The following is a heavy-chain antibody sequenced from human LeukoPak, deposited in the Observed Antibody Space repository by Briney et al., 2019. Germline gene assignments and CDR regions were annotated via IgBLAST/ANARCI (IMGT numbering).Heavy chain of an antibody. CDR1: GYTFTSYY. V-gene: IGHV1-46*01. D-gene: IGHD6-19*01. CDR3: ARETGDDSSGFYDGFDP. J-gene: IGHJ5*02. CDR2: INPSGGST. Sequence: ASVKLSCKASGYTFTSYYMHWVRQAPGQGLEWMGIINPSGGSTSYAQKFQGRVTITRDTSTSTVYMELSSLRSEDTAVYYCARETGDDSSGFYDGFDPWGQGTLVTVSS.